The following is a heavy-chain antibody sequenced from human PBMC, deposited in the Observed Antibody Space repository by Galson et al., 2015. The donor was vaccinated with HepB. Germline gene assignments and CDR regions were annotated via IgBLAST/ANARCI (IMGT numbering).Heavy chain of an antibody. CDR1: GFTFSSYW. Sequence: SLRPSCAASGFTFSSYWMHWVRQAPGKGLVWVSRINSDGSSTSYADSVKGRFTISRDNAKNTLYLQMNSLRAEDTAVYYCARERFDFWSALHYGMDVWGQGTTVTVSS. J-gene: IGHJ6*02. D-gene: IGHD3/OR15-3a*01. CDR3: ARERFDFWSALHYGMDV. V-gene: IGHV3-74*01. CDR2: INSDGSST.